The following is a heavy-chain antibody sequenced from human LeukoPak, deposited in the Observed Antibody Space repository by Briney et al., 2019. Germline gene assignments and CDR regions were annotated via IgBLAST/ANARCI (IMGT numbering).Heavy chain of an antibody. J-gene: IGHJ2*01. CDR2: IYHSGST. V-gene: IGHV4-30-2*01. D-gene: IGHD3-10*01. Sequence: PSQTLSLTCAVSGGSISSGGYSWSWIRQPPGKGLEWIGYIYHSGSTYYNPSLKSRVTISVDRSQNQFSLKLSSVTAADTAVYYCARGKIQGYYGSGSYYPYWYFDLWGRGTLVTVSS. CDR3: ARGKIQGYYGSGSYYPYWYFDL. CDR1: GGSISSGGYS.